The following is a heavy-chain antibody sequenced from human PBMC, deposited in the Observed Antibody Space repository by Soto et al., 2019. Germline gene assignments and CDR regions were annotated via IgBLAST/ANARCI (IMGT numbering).Heavy chain of an antibody. CDR3: ARRLGSYYSGVDV. J-gene: IGHJ6*02. V-gene: IGHV1-18*01. Sequence: ASVKVSCKASGYTFNTYGISWVRQAPGQGLEWMGWISTYNGNTNYAQKLQDRITMTIDTSTTTGYMELRSLRSDDTAVYYCARRLGSYYSGVDVWGQGTTVTVSS. CDR2: ISTYNGNT. CDR1: GYTFNTYG.